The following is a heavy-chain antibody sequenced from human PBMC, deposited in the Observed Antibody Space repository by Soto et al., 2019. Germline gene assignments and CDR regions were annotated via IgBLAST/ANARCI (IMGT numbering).Heavy chain of an antibody. V-gene: IGHV3-30-3*01. Sequence: HPGGSLRLSCAASGFTFSSYAMHWVRQAPGKGLEWVAVISYDGSNKYYADSVKGRFTISRDNSKNTLYLQMNSLRAEDTAVYYYARDPYPIFDYDSSGFLFDYWGQGTLVTVSS. CDR2: ISYDGSNK. J-gene: IGHJ4*02. CDR3: ARDPYPIFDYDSSGFLFDY. D-gene: IGHD3-22*01. CDR1: GFTFSSYA.